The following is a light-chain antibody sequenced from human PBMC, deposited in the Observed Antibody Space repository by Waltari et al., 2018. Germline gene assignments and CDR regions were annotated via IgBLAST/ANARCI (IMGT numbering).Light chain of an antibody. CDR2: AVT. CDR3: CSYAGSTTSSVV. J-gene: IGLJ1*01. V-gene: IGLV2-23*02. CDR1: SSDVGGYSI. Sequence: QSALTQPASVSGSPGQSIPISCTGSSSDVGGYSIVSCYQQHPGKAPKLMIYAVTKRPSGVSHRFSGSKSGNTASLTISGLQTEDEADYYCCSYAGSTTSSVVFGTGTKVIVL.